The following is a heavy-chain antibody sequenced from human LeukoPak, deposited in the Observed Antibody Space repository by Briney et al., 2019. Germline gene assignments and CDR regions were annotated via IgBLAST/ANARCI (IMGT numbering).Heavy chain of an antibody. D-gene: IGHD2-15*01. CDR2: IYYRGST. J-gene: IGHJ5*02. Sequence: SETLSLTCTVSGGSFRTYYWTWIRQPPGKGLEWIGYIYYRGSTNYNPSLKSRVTISVDTSKNQFSLTLRSVTAADTAVYYCARHLGGNCSGGSCYDWFDPWGQGTLVTVSS. CDR3: ARHLGGNCSGGSCYDWFDP. CDR1: GGSFRTYY. V-gene: IGHV4-59*08.